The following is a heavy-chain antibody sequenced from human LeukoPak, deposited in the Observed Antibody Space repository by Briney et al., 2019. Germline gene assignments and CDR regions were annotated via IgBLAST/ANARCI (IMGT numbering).Heavy chain of an antibody. J-gene: IGHJ6*03. CDR1: GFIFSSYS. Sequence: GGSLRLSCAASGFIFSSYSMNWVRQAPGKGLEWTSYIGSTTTTVYYADSVKGRFTISRDNVKNSLYLQMNSLRAEDTAVYYCARDGHKYYYYYMDVWGKGTTVTVSS. V-gene: IGHV3-48*01. CDR3: ARDGHKYYYYYMDV. CDR2: IGSTTTTV.